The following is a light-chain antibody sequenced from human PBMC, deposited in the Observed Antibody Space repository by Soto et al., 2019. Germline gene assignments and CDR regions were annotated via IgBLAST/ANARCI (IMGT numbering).Light chain of an antibody. Sequence: EIVLTQSPATLSVSPGDRATLSCRASQTVSSNLAWYQQRPGQAPRLLIYGASTRATGIPDRFSGSGSGTDFTLTISRLEPEDFAVYYCQQYGSPRRTFGQGTKVDIK. CDR1: QTVSSN. CDR2: GAS. CDR3: QQYGSPRRT. V-gene: IGKV3-20*01. J-gene: IGKJ1*01.